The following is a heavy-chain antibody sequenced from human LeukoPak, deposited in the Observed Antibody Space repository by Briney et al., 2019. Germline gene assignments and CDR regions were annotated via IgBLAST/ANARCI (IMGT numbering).Heavy chain of an antibody. CDR1: GGSISSNSYY. CDR3: ARHATTVTTLSEFDY. J-gene: IGHJ4*02. V-gene: IGHV4-39*01. CDR2: IYYSGST. D-gene: IGHD4-17*01. Sequence: PSETLSLTCAVSGGSISSNSYYWGWIRQPPGKGLEWIGSIYYSGSTYYNPSLKSRVTISVDTSKNQFSLKLSSVTAADTAVYYCARHATTVTTLSEFDYWGQGTLVTVSS.